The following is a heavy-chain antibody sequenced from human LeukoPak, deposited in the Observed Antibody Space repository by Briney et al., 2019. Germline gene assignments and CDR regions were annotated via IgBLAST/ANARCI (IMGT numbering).Heavy chain of an antibody. Sequence: SVKVSCKASGGTFSSYAISWVRQAPGQGLEWMGRIIPIFGTANCAQKFQGRVTITTDESTSTAYMELSSLRSEDTAVYYCARDQVAGTGLFDYWGQGTLVTVSS. CDR1: GGTFSSYA. CDR3: ARDQVAGTGLFDY. D-gene: IGHD6-19*01. CDR2: IIPIFGTA. V-gene: IGHV1-69*05. J-gene: IGHJ4*02.